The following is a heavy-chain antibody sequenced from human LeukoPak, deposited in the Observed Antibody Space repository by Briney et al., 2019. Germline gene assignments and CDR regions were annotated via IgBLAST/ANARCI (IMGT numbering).Heavy chain of an antibody. D-gene: IGHD6-19*01. Sequence: ASVKVSCKASGYSFTSYHMHWVRQAPGQGLEWMGIIKPSGGSTSYAQEFQDRVTMTRDTSTSTVYMELSRLRFEDTAVYYCARDSSGWSVDYWGQGTLVTVSS. CDR3: ARDSSGWSVDY. V-gene: IGHV1-46*01. J-gene: IGHJ4*02. CDR1: GYSFTSYH. CDR2: IKPSGGST.